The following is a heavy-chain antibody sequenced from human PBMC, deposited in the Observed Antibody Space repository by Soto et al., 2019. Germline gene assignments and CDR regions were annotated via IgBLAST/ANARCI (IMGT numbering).Heavy chain of an antibody. V-gene: IGHV3-23*01. CDR1: GFTFSSYA. CDR2: ISGSGGST. CDR3: AKVSPRLRYFDWYLNWFDP. D-gene: IGHD3-9*01. Sequence: EVQLLESGGGLVQPGGSLRLSCAASGFTFSSYAMSWVRQAPGKGLEWVSAISGSGGSTYYADSVKGRFTISRDNSKNTLYLQMNSLRAEDTAVYYCAKVSPRLRYFDWYLNWFDPWGQGTLVTVSS. J-gene: IGHJ5*02.